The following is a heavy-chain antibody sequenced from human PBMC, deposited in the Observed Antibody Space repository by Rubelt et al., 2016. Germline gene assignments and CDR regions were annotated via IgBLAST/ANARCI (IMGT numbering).Heavy chain of an antibody. D-gene: IGHD2-15*01. V-gene: IGHV4-34*01. Sequence: QVQLQQWGAGLLKPSETLSLTCAVYGGSFNNYYWFWIRQPPGKGLEWIGEVNHNGNTNYNPSLKSRLTISLDTSKSQFPLKLGSVTAADTAVYYCAKELCSGGNCYLGYWGQGTRVTVSS. CDR2: VNHNGNT. CDR1: GGSFNNYY. J-gene: IGHJ4*02. CDR3: AKELCSGGNCYLGY.